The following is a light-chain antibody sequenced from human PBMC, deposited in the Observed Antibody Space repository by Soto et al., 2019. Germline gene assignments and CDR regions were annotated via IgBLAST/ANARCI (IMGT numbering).Light chain of an antibody. V-gene: IGKV3-20*01. CDR3: QQYGNSPLT. CDR1: QSVSSSF. Sequence: EIVLTQSPGTLSLSPGERATLSCRASQSVSSSFLAWYQQKPGQAPRLLIYGASSRATGIPDRCSGSGSGTDFTLTISRLEPEDVAVYYCQQYGNSPLTFGGGTKVEIK. CDR2: GAS. J-gene: IGKJ4*01.